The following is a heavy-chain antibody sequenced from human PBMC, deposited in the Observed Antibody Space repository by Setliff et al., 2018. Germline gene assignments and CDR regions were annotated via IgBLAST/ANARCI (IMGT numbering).Heavy chain of an antibody. CDR1: GDPFNAYG. CDR2: IIPIFPSP. Sequence: ASVKVSCKASGDPFNAYGVSWVRQAPGQGLEWMGGIIPIFPSPKYAQKFQGRVTITADESTSTAYMELSSLRFEDTAVYYCARSRGTWGTSFGYWGLGTLVTVSS. J-gene: IGHJ4*02. V-gene: IGHV1-69*13. D-gene: IGHD3-16*01. CDR3: ARSRGTWGTSFGY.